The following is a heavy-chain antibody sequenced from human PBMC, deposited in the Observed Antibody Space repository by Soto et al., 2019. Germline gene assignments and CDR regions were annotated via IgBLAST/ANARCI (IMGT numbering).Heavy chain of an antibody. CDR3: ATQTIPHTWGV. CDR1: GAPITTTKW. D-gene: IGHD3-16*01. J-gene: IGHJ6*02. CDR2: LSREGNR. V-gene: IGHV4-4*02. Sequence: QEQPQESGPGLVKPSETLSLTCTVSGAPITTTKWWAWVRLPPGKALEWIGELSREGNRNSNPSLEGRFIMSLDQSKTPFSLKLTSVTAADTAIYYCATQTIPHTWGVGGRGTSVTVSS.